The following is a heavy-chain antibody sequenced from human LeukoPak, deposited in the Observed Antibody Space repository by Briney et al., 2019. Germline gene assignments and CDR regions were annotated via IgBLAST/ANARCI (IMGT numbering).Heavy chain of an antibody. CDR2: ISGSGGRT. D-gene: IGHD3-10*01. J-gene: IGHJ4*02. CDR3: VKKGPAGDPPYFNY. CDR1: GFTFSSYA. V-gene: IGHV3-23*01. Sequence: PEGSLRLSCAASGFTFSSYAMSWVRQAPGKGLEWVSVISGSGGRTDYADSVKGRFTVSRDNSKNTLFLQMNSLRAEDTAVYYCVKKGPAGDPPYFNYWGQGTLVTVSS.